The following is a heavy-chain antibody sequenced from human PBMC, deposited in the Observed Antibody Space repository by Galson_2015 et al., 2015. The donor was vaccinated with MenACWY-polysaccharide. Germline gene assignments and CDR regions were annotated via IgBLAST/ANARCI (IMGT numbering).Heavy chain of an antibody. J-gene: IGHJ6*02. CDR2: ILYDGSNK. CDR1: GFTFSTFS. D-gene: IGHD5/OR15-5a*01. V-gene: IGHV3-30-3*01. Sequence: SLRLSCAASGFTFSTFSMHWVRQAPGKGLEWVAVILYDGSNKYYADSVKGRFTISRDTSKNTLYLEMNSLRSEDTAVYYCARGRKIVNASTYCHGMDVWGQGTTVTVSS. CDR3: ARGRKIVNASTYCHGMDV.